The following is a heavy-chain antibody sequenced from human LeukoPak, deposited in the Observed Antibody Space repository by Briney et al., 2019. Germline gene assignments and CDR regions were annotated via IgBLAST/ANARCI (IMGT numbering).Heavy chain of an antibody. V-gene: IGHV3-30*02. CDR2: IRYDETNK. Sequence: GGSLRLSCAASGFTFNNYGIHWVRQAPGKGLEWVAFIRYDETNKYYADSVKGRFTISRDNSKNTLTLQMNSLRAEDTAVYYCAKDRGYNILTGCSKGHYFDYWGQGTLVTVSS. CDR3: AKDRGYNILTGCSKGHYFDY. J-gene: IGHJ4*02. CDR1: GFTFNNYG. D-gene: IGHD3-9*01.